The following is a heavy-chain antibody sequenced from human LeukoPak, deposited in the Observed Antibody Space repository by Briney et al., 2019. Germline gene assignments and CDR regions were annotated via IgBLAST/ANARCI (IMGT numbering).Heavy chain of an antibody. CDR3: ARRRSMVRGVTARFDP. J-gene: IGHJ5*02. CDR1: GGSFSGYY. Sequence: PSETLSLTCAVYGGSFSGYYWSWIRQPPGKGLEWIGEINHSGSTNYNPSLKSRVTISVDTSKNQFSLKLSSVTAADTAVYYCARRRSMVRGVTARFDPWGQGTLVTVSS. CDR2: INHSGST. D-gene: IGHD3-10*01. V-gene: IGHV4-34*01.